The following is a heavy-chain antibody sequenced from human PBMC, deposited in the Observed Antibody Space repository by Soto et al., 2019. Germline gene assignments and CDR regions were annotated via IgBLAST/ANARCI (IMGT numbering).Heavy chain of an antibody. V-gene: IGHV3-23*01. CDR1: GFTFSSYA. D-gene: IGHD2-21*02. Sequence: EVQLLESGGGLVQPGGSLRLSCAASGFTFSSYAISWVRQAPGKGLEWVSAISGSGGSTYYADSVKGRFTISRDNSKNTLYLQMNSLRAEDTAVYYCAKDILPDGGWYSYDYWGQGTLVTVSS. J-gene: IGHJ4*02. CDR3: AKDILPDGGWYSYDY. CDR2: ISGSGGST.